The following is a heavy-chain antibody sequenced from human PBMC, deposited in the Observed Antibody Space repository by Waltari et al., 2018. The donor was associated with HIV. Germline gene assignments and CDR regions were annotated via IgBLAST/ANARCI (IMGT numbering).Heavy chain of an antibody. CDR1: GYTFTGYY. Sequence: QVQLVQSGAEVKKPGASVKVSCKASGYTFTGYYIHWVRQAPGQGLEWMGLINPNSGGTTYAQKFQGRVTLTRDTSISTAYMELSRLRSDDTAVYYCAKDDYDFLTGYQQYFQHWGQGTLVTVSS. CDR2: INPNSGGT. CDR3: AKDDYDFLTGYQQYFQH. J-gene: IGHJ1*01. V-gene: IGHV1-2*06. D-gene: IGHD3-9*01.